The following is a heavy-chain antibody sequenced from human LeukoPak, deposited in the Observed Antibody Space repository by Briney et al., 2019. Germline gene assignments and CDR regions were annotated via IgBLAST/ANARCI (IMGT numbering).Heavy chain of an antibody. J-gene: IGHJ3*02. CDR1: GFSLSNARMG. V-gene: IGHV2-26*01. CDR2: IFSNDEK. Sequence: ESGPVLVKPTETLTLNCTVSGFSLSNARMGVSWIRQPPGKALEWLAHIFSNDEKSYSTSLKSRLTISKDTSKSQVVLTMTNMDPVDTATYYCARFRYYYDSSGYYYLFDAFDIWGQGTMVTVSS. CDR3: ARFRYYYDSSGYYYLFDAFDI. D-gene: IGHD3-22*01.